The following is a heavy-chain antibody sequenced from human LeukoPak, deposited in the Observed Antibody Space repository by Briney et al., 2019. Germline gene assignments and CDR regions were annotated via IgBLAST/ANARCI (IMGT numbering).Heavy chain of an antibody. D-gene: IGHD1-7*01. CDR3: ARTGTKGVPLDY. V-gene: IGHV4-34*01. J-gene: IGHJ4*02. Sequence: PSETLSPTCAVYGGSFSGYYWSWIRQPPGKGLEWIGEINHSGSTNYNPSLKSRVTISVETSKNQFSLKLSSVTAADTAVYYCARTGTKGVPLDYWGQGTLVTVSS. CDR2: INHSGST. CDR1: GGSFSGYY.